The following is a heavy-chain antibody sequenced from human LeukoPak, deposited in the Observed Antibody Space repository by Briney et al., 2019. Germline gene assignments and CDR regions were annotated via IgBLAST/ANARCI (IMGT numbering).Heavy chain of an antibody. V-gene: IGHV6-1*01. Sequence: SQTLSLTSVISRDRASSSGVAWKWIRQSPSRGLEWLGRTYYASQWSNEYALSVKSRITINPDTSKNQFSLQLNSVTPEDTAVCYCTRGRNSAFDYWGQGTLVTVSS. D-gene: IGHD1-14*01. CDR2: TYYASQWSN. CDR3: TRGRNSAFDY. J-gene: IGHJ4*02. CDR1: RDRASSSGVA.